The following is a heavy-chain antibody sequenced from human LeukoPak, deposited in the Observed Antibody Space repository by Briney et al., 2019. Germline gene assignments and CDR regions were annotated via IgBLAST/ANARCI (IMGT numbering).Heavy chain of an antibody. CDR1: GYTFTGYY. CDR3: ARVPRSSSWYFMSSPPDVLFDY. D-gene: IGHD6-13*01. CDR2: INPNSGGT. J-gene: IGHJ4*02. V-gene: IGHV1-2*02. Sequence: ASVKVSCKASGYTFTGYYMHWVRQAPGQGLEGMGWINPNSGGTSYAQKFQGRVTMTRDTSISTAYMELRRLRSDDTAVYYCARVPRSSSWYFMSSPPDVLFDYWGQGTLVTVSS.